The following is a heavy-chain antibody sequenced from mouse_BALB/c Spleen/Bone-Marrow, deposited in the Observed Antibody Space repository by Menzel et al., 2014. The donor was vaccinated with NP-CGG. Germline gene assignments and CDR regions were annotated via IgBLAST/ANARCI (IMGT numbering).Heavy chain of an antibody. CDR2: ISSGGSYT. Sequence: EVKLMESGGGLVKPGGSLKLSCAASGFTFSSYAMSWVRQTPEKRLEWVATISSGGSYTYYPDSVKGRFTISRDNAKNXLYLQMSSLRSEDTAMYYCARFITSLVYFDYWGQGTTRTVSS. V-gene: IGHV5-9-1*01. CDR1: GFTFSSYA. J-gene: IGHJ2*01. CDR3: ARFITSLVYFDY. D-gene: IGHD1-1*01.